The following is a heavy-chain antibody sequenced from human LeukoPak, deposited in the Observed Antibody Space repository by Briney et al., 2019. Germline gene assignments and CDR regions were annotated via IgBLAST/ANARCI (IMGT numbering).Heavy chain of an antibody. V-gene: IGHV3-53*01. CDR2: IYSGGST. CDR1: GFTFDDYA. D-gene: IGHD3-3*01. Sequence: GGSLRLSCATSGFTFDDYAMHWVRQAPGKGLEWVSVIYSGGSTYYADSVKGRFTISRDNSKNTLYLQMNSLRAEDTAVYYCARSEWPDAFDIWGQGTMVTVSS. CDR3: ARSEWPDAFDI. J-gene: IGHJ3*02.